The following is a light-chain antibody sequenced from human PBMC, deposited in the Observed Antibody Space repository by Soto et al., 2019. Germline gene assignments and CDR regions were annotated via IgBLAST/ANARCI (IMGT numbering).Light chain of an antibody. CDR3: QLYGTSPPRYI. J-gene: IGKJ2*01. Sequence: EIVLTQSPGTLSLSPGERATLSCRASQSISSTHLAWYQHKPGQAPRLLIYGSSTRATGVPDRFSGSGSGTDFTLATTGLEPDYFAVYYCQLYGTSPPRYIFGQGTKLEIK. V-gene: IGKV3-20*01. CDR2: GSS. CDR1: QSISSTH.